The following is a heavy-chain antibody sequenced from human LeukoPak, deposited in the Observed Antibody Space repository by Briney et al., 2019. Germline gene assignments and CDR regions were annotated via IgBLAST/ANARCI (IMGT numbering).Heavy chain of an antibody. V-gene: IGHV1-46*01. J-gene: IGHJ4*02. Sequence: ASVKVFCRASGYTFSTYYLHWVRQAPGQGLEWMGTINPSGGRTSYAQKLQGRVTMTRDTSTSTAYMELSSLRSEDTAVYYCARVLYSINCYDNWGQGTLVTVSS. CDR1: GYTFSTYY. CDR2: INPSGGRT. CDR3: ARVLYSINCYDN. D-gene: IGHD6-13*01.